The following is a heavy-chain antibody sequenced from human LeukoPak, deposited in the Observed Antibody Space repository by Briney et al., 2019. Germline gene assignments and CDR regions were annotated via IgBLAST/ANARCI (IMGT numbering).Heavy chain of an antibody. CDR3: ARASECKYCSGGGFYYYYGMDV. Sequence: SETLSLTCTVSGGSISSYYWSWIRQPPGKGLEWIGYIYYSGSTNYNPSLKSRVTISVDTSKNQFSLKLSSVTAADTAVYYCARASECKYCSGGGFYYYYGMDVWGQGTTVTVSS. CDR1: GGSISSYY. V-gene: IGHV4-59*01. CDR2: IYYSGST. J-gene: IGHJ6*02. D-gene: IGHD2-15*01.